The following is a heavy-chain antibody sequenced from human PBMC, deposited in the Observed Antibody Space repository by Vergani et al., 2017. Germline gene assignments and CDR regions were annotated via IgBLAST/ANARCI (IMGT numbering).Heavy chain of an antibody. Sequence: EVQLLESGGGLVQPGGSLRLSCAASGFTFSSYAMSWVRQAPGKGLEWVSAISGSGGSTYYADSVKGRFTISRDNSKNTLYLQMNSLRAEDTAVYYCAKVFQDIVVVPTWPFDIWGQGTMVTVSS. CDR3: AKVFQDIVVVPTWPFDI. CDR1: GFTFSSYA. D-gene: IGHD2-15*01. J-gene: IGHJ3*02. V-gene: IGHV3-23*01. CDR2: ISGSGGST.